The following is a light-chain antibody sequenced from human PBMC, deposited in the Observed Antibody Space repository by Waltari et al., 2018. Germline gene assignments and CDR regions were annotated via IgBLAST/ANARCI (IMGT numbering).Light chain of an antibody. Sequence: QSVLTQPPSVSGAPGQRVTISCTGTASNIGAGSSVHWYQQLPGAAPKLLIYGNSNRPSGVPDRFSGSKSGTSATLAITGLQAEDEADYYCQSYDSSLPYVFGSGTKVIVL. J-gene: IGLJ1*01. CDR1: ASNIGAGSS. CDR3: QSYDSSLPYV. V-gene: IGLV1-40*01. CDR2: GNS.